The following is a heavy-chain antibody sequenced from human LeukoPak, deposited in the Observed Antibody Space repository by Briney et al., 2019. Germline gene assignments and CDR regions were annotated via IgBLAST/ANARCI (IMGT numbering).Heavy chain of an antibody. CDR1: GFTFSSYA. V-gene: IGHV3-23*01. D-gene: IGHD2-2*01. Sequence: GGSLRLSCAASGFTFSSYAMSWVRQAPGKGLEWVSAISGSGGSTYYADSVKGRFTISRDNAKNTLYLQMHSLRAEDTAVYYCARGARPVAMRNYFDYWGQGTLVTVSS. CDR2: ISGSGGST. CDR3: ARGARPVAMRNYFDY. J-gene: IGHJ4*02.